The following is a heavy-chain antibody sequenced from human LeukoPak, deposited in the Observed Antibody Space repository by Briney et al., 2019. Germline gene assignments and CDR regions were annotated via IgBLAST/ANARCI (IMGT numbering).Heavy chain of an antibody. CDR3: AKGQQLDDGVFDS. CDR2: IRSNGDTT. V-gene: IGHV3-23*01. Sequence: GGFLRLSCAASGFTFSSIAMTWVRQAPGKGLEWVSSIRSNGDTTYNADSVKGRFTISRDNSKNTLYLQMNSLRVEDTAIYYCAKGQQLDDGVFDSWGQGTLVTVSS. J-gene: IGHJ4*02. D-gene: IGHD6-13*01. CDR1: GFTFSSIA.